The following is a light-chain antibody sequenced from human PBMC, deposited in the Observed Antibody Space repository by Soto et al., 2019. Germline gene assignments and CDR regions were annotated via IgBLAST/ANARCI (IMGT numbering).Light chain of an antibody. CDR1: SSDVGGYDY. J-gene: IGLJ1*01. CDR2: DVR. Sequence: QSWLTQPRSVSGSPGQSVTISCPGTSSDVGGYDYVSWYQHHPGKAPKLMVYDVRARPSGVPDRFSGPKSGNTPPLTISGLQVEDEADYYCSSYAGSYTSVFGTGTKVTVL. V-gene: IGLV2-11*01. CDR3: SSYAGSYTSV.